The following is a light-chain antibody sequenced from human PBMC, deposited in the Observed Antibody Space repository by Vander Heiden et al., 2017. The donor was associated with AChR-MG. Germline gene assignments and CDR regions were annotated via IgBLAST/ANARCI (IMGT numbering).Light chain of an antibody. CDR1: TLPKQS. V-gene: IGLV3-25*03. CDR3: QSTDRSGTYVI. Sequence: SYELTPPPSVSVSPGQTARTPCSADTLPKQSAHWYQQKPGQAPIVVIYKVTERPSGIPERFSGSSSGTTVTLTIGGVQAEDEADYYCQSTDRSGTYVIFGGGTKLTVL. J-gene: IGLJ2*01. CDR2: KVT.